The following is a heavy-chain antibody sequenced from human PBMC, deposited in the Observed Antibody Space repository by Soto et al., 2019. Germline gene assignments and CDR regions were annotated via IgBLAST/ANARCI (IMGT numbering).Heavy chain of an antibody. CDR1: GGSISSSSYY. J-gene: IGHJ6*02. V-gene: IGHV4-39*01. Sequence: QLQLQESGPGLVKPSETLSLTCTVSGGSISSSSYYWGWIRQPPGKGLEWIGSIYYSGSTYYNPSLKRRVTISEDTAKNQFSLKLSAVTAADTAVYYCETSRGNSSSGYGAYDMDVWGHGTTVTVSS. CDR2: IYYSGST. D-gene: IGHD6-13*01. CDR3: ETSRGNSSSGYGAYDMDV.